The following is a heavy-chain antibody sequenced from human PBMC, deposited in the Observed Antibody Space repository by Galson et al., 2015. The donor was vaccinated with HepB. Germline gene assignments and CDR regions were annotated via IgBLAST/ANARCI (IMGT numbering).Heavy chain of an antibody. J-gene: IGHJ6*02. D-gene: IGHD5-24*01. V-gene: IGHV4-31*03. CDR3: ARVGRDLGPTRNDFRMDV. Sequence: TLSLTCSVSGVSIKTSNYYWSWLRQRPGKGLEWIGYISYSGSTYHNPSHRSRLSMSIDTSGNHFSLNVTSVTSGETAVYHCARVGRDLGPTRNDFRMDVWGQGTTVTVSS. CDR2: ISYSGST. CDR1: GVSIKTSNYY.